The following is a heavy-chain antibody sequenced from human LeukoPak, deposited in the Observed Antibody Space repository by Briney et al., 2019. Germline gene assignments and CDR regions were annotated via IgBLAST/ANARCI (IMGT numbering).Heavy chain of an antibody. CDR2: IKQDGSEK. D-gene: IGHD3-10*01. CDR3: ARDGGLWFGELSNTPDY. J-gene: IGHJ4*02. CDR1: GFTVSSNS. Sequence: GGSLRLSCTVSGFTVSSNSMSWVRQAPGKGLEWVANIKQDGSEKYYVDSVKGRFTISRDNAKNSLYLQMNSLRAEDTAVYYCARDGGLWFGELSNTPDYWGQGTLVTVSS. V-gene: IGHV3-7*01.